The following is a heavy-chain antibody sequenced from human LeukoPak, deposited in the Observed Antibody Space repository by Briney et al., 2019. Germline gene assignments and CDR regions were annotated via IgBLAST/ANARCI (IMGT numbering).Heavy chain of an antibody. Sequence: GGSLRLSCAASGFTFSSYAMSWVRQAPGKGLEWVSAISGSGGSTYYADSVKGRFTISRDNSKDTLYLQMNSLRAEDTAVYYCAKARQANWEFYFDYWGQGTLVTVSS. CDR2: ISGSGGST. J-gene: IGHJ4*02. D-gene: IGHD7-27*01. CDR3: AKARQANWEFYFDY. CDR1: GFTFSSYA. V-gene: IGHV3-23*01.